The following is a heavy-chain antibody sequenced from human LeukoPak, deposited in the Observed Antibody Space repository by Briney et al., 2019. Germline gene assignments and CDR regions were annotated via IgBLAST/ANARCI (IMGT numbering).Heavy chain of an antibody. CDR2: IYYSGST. CDR3: ARGAGIVDYYYYYGMDV. CDR1: GGSISSGGYY. V-gene: IGHV4-31*03. J-gene: IGHJ6*02. Sequence: SETLSLTCTVSGGSISSGGYYWSWIRQHPGKGLEWIGYIYYSGSTYYNPSLKSRVTISVDTSKNQFSLKLSSVTAADTAVYYCARGAGIVDYYYYYGMDVWGQGTTVTVSS. D-gene: IGHD1-26*01.